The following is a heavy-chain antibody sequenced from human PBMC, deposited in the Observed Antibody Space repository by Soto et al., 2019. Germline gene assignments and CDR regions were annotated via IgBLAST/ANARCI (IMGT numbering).Heavy chain of an antibody. V-gene: IGHV4-61*01. CDR3: ARERDYVDY. CDR2: IYYSGST. J-gene: IGHJ4*02. Sequence: PSETLSLTCAVSGGSIGRSSYYWSWIRQPPGKGLEWIGYIYYSGSTNYNPSLKSRVTISVDTSKNQFSLKLSSVTAADTAVYYCARERDYVDYWGQGTLVTVSS. CDR1: GGSIGRSSYY.